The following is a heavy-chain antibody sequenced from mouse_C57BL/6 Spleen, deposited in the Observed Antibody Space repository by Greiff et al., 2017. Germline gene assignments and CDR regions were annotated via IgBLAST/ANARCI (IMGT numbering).Heavy chain of an antibody. V-gene: IGHV1-80*01. CDR2: IYPGDGDT. D-gene: IGHD2-4*01. Sequence: QVHVKQSGAELVKPGASVKISCKASGYAFSSYWMNWVKQRPGKGLEWIGQIYPGDGDTNYNGKFKGKATLTADKSSSPAYMQLSSLTSEDSAVYFCAREGGLRRNYARDYWGQGTSVTVSS. J-gene: IGHJ4*01. CDR3: AREGGLRRNYARDY. CDR1: GYAFSSYW.